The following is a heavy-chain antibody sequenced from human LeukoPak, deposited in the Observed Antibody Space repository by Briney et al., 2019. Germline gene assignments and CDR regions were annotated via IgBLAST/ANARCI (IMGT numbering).Heavy chain of an antibody. Sequence: GGSLRLSCEAYGFSLNSDWMHWVRQAPGEGPVWVSRISVDGRSTAYVDSVKGRFTISRDNAKNTLYLGMNSLRADDTAVYYCAREGYSTGWYFFDNWGRGTRVTVSS. CDR2: ISVDGRST. CDR1: GFSLNSDW. CDR3: AREGYSTGWYFFDN. V-gene: IGHV3-74*03. J-gene: IGHJ4*02. D-gene: IGHD6-13*01.